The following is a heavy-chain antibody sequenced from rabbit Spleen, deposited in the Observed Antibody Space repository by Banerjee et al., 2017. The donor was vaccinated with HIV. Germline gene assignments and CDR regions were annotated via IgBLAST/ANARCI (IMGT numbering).Heavy chain of an antibody. D-gene: IGHD8-1*01. CDR2: VAAGVSLTS. V-gene: IGHV1S45*01. J-gene: IGHJ6*01. Sequence: QEQLEESGGGLVKPEGSLTLTCKASGFSFSDRDVMCWVRQAPGKGPEWIACVAAGVSLTSYYASWAKGRFTCSKASSTTVTLQMTSLTAADTATYFCARDSGSSFSSYGMDLWGPGTLVTVS. CDR1: GFSFSDRDV. CDR3: ARDSGSSFSSYGMDL.